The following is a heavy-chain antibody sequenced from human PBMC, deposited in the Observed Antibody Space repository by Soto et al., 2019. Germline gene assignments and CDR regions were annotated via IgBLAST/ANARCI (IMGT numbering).Heavy chain of an antibody. Sequence: QITLRESGPTRVRPTQTLSLTCTFSGFSLHTSGVGVGWIRQPPGKALEWLALIYWDDDKRYNPSLKTRLSITKDTSENQVVLTMTDMDPLDTATYYCAYRALYSGSYWDGGYFDYWGQGTLITVSS. CDR3: AYRALYSGSYWDGGYFDY. D-gene: IGHD1-26*01. CDR2: IYWDDDK. CDR1: GFSLHTSGVG. V-gene: IGHV2-5*02. J-gene: IGHJ4*02.